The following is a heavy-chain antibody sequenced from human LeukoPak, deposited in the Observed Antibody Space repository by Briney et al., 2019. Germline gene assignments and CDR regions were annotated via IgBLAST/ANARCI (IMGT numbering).Heavy chain of an antibody. V-gene: IGHV3-64*01. J-gene: IGHJ4*02. Sequence: GGSLRLSCAASGFTFSSYVLHWVRQAPGRGLDYVSAISSNGGSTYYANSVKGRFSISTDNSKGTLYLQIGSVRAEDMAVYYCARDGGTKGGYYFYFDYSSQGTLVTVHS. CDR2: ISSNGGST. CDR1: GFTFSSYV. D-gene: IGHD3-22*01. CDR3: ARDGGTKGGYYFYFDY.